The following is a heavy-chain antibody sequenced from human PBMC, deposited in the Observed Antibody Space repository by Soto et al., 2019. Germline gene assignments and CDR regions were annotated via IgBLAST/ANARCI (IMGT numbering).Heavy chain of an antibody. V-gene: IGHV3-74*01. CDR2: INGDGSTI. Sequence: EVQLVESGGGLVQPGGSLRLSCAASGFTFSNSWIHWVRQAPGKGLVWVSRINGDGSTINYAESVKGRFTISRDNAKNTLYLQLNSLRVEDTAVYYCVNGGYSGAGVYYFDFWGQGTLVTVSS. CDR1: GFTFSNSW. J-gene: IGHJ4*02. D-gene: IGHD5-12*01. CDR3: VNGGYSGAGVYYFDF.